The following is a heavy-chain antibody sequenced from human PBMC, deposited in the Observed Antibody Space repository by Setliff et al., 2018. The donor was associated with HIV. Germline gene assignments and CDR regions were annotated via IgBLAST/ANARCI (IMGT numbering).Heavy chain of an antibody. Sequence: SETLSLTCDVYGGSFSGYYWSWIRQPPGKGLEWIGKINHSGSTNYNPSLKSRVTISVDTSRNQFSLKLNSVTAADTAVYYCARVGYYDSSFDYWGQGALVTVSS. J-gene: IGHJ4*02. CDR2: INHSGST. CDR3: ARVGYYDSSFDY. V-gene: IGHV4-34*01. D-gene: IGHD3-22*01. CDR1: GGSFSGYY.